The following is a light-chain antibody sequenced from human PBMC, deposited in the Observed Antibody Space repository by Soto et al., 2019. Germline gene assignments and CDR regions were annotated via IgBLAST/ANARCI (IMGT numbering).Light chain of an antibody. Sequence: DIQMTQSPSILSASLGDSVTSXXRASQSISSWLAWYQQKPGKAPNIXIHKASHLESGVPSRFSGSGSGTEFTLTISSLQPDDFATYYCQQYSTYSWTFGQGTKVDIK. CDR2: KAS. V-gene: IGKV1-5*03. CDR1: QSISSW. CDR3: QQYSTYSWT. J-gene: IGKJ1*01.